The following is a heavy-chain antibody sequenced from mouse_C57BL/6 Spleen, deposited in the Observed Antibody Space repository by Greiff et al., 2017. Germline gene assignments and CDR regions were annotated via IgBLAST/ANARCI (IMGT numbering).Heavy chain of an antibody. CDR2: IYPGSGST. CDR3: TRPSGEDGYYDPFAY. V-gene: IGHV1-55*01. Sequence: QVQLQQPGAELVKPGASVKMSCKASGYTFTSYWITWVKQRPGQGLEWIGDIYPGSGSTNYNEKFKSKATLTVDTSSSTAYMQLSSLTSEDSAVYYCTRPSGEDGYYDPFAYWGQGTLVTVSA. D-gene: IGHD2-3*01. J-gene: IGHJ3*01. CDR1: GYTFTSYW.